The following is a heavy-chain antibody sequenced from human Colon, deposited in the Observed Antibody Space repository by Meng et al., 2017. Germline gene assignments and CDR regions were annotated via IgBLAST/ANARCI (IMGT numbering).Heavy chain of an antibody. D-gene: IGHD6-13*01. CDR3: ARRYSSSWYPSDWFDP. CDR1: GGSFSGYY. V-gene: IGHV4-34*01. Sequence: SETLSLTCAVYGGSFSGYYWSWIRQPPGKGLEWIGEINHSGSTNYNSSLKSRVTISVDTSKNQFSLKLSSVTAADTAVYYCARRYSSSWYPSDWFDPWGQGTLVTVSS. CDR2: INHSGST. J-gene: IGHJ5*02.